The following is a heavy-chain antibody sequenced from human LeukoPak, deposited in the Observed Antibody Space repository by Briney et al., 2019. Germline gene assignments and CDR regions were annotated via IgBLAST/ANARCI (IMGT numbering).Heavy chain of an antibody. Sequence: PSETLSLTCTVSGGSISSYYWSWIRQPAGKGLEWIGRIYTSGSTNYNPSLKSRITMSVDTSKNQFSLKLSSVTAADTAVYYCAKERSAAYYYDSKPAPHAFDIWGQGTMVTVSS. CDR1: GGSISSYY. J-gene: IGHJ3*02. CDR3: AKERSAAYYYDSKPAPHAFDI. CDR2: IYTSGST. D-gene: IGHD3-22*01. V-gene: IGHV4-4*07.